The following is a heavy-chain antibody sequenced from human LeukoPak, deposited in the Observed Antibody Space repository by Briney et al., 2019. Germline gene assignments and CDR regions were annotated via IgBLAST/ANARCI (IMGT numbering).Heavy chain of an antibody. V-gene: IGHV3-66*01. Sequence: TGGSLRLSCAAPGFTVSSNYMSWVRPAQRKWLEWVSVIYSGGSAYYADSVKGRFTISRDNSKNTLYLQMNSLRAEDTAVYYCAREHLTMVRGVIGRWGQGTLVTVSS. CDR2: IYSGGSA. J-gene: IGHJ4*02. D-gene: IGHD3-10*01. CDR3: AREHLTMVRGVIGR. CDR1: GFTVSSNY.